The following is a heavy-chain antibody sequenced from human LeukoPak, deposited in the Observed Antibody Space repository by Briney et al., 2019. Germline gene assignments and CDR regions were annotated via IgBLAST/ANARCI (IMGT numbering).Heavy chain of an antibody. CDR1: GGSISSGGYY. CDR2: IYYSGST. J-gene: IGHJ4*02. CDR3: ARGRYYDFWSGYYVPYYFDY. V-gene: IGHV4-61*08. Sequence: PSETLSLTCTVSGGSISSGGYYWSWIRQPPGKGLEWIGYIYYSGSTNYNPSLKSRVTISVDTSKNQFSLKLSSVTAADTAVYYCARGRYYDFWSGYYVPYYFDYWGQGTLVTVSS. D-gene: IGHD3-3*01.